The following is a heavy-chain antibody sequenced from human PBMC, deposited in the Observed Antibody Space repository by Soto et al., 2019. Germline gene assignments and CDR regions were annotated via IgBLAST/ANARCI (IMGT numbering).Heavy chain of an antibody. CDR1: GFTFSSQA. CDR3: AKEGGGGRNYYYTMDV. D-gene: IGHD2-15*01. J-gene: IGHJ6*02. CDR2: ISGSGGST. V-gene: IGHV3-23*01. Sequence: LRLSCAASGFTFSSQAMSWVRQAPGKGLELVSGISGSGGSTYYADSVKGRFTISRDNSKNTLYLQTNSLRAEDTAVYYCAKEGGGGRNYYYTMDVWGQGTTVTVSS.